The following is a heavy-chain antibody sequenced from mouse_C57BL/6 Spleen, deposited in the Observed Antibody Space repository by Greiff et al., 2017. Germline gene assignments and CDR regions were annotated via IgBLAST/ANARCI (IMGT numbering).Heavy chain of an antibody. CDR3: ARSFTTVVAEYFDY. J-gene: IGHJ2*01. CDR2: IYPGDGDT. Sequence: VQLQQSGPELVKPGASVKISCKASGYAFSSSWMNWVKQRPGKGLEWIGRIYPGDGDTNYNGKFKGKATLTADKSSSTAYMQLSSLTSEDSAVYLCARSFTTVVAEYFDYWGQGTTLTVSS. V-gene: IGHV1-82*01. CDR1: GYAFSSSW. D-gene: IGHD1-1*01.